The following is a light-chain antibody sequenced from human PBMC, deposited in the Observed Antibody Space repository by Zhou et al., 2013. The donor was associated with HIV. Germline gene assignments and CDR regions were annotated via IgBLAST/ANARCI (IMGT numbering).Light chain of an antibody. CDR3: QHYQSYPWT. Sequence: DIQMTQSPSTLSASVGDRVTITCRASQTINTWLAWYQQKPGKAPRLLIYKASTLQSGVPSRFGGSGSGTEFTLTISSLQPDDSAIYYCQHYQSYPWTFGQGTKVEV. CDR1: QTINTW. CDR2: KAS. V-gene: IGKV1-5*03. J-gene: IGKJ1*01.